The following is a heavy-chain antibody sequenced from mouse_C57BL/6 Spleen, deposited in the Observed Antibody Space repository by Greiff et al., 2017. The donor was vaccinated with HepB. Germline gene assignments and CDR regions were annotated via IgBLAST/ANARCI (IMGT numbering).Heavy chain of an antibody. CDR2: IYPGNGDT. D-gene: IGHD4-1*01. J-gene: IGHJ2*01. CDR1: GYTFTSYN. Sequence: LQQSGAELVRPGASVKMSCKASGYTFTSYNMHWVKQTPRQGLEWIGAIYPGNGDTSYNQKFKGKATLTVDKSSSTAYMQRSSLTAEDSAVYFCARSVGLESFYDNWGKGTTLKVSS. CDR3: ARSVGLESFYDN. V-gene: IGHV1-12*01.